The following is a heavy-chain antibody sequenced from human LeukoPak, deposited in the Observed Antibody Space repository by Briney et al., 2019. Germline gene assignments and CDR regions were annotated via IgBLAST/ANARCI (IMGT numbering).Heavy chain of an antibody. J-gene: IGHJ4*02. CDR2: INHSGST. Sequence: SETLSLTCAVYGGSFSGYYWSWIRQPPGKGLEWIGEINHSGSTNYNPSLQRRVTISVDTSKNQSSLKVTSMTAADTALYYCASRAISVVSQNLDSWGQGTRVTVSP. D-gene: IGHD2/OR15-2a*01. V-gene: IGHV4-34*01. CDR3: ASRAISVVSQNLDS. CDR1: GGSFSGYY.